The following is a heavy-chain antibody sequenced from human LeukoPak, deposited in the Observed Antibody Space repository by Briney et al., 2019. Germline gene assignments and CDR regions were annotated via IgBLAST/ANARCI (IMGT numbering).Heavy chain of an antibody. D-gene: IGHD3-9*01. CDR2: IYHSGST. V-gene: IGHV4-38-2*02. CDR1: GYSISSGYY. CDR3: ARVDILTLFDY. J-gene: IGHJ4*02. Sequence: PSETLSLTCTVSGYSISSGYYWGWIRQPPGKGLEWIGSIYHSGSTYYNPSLKSRVTISVDTSKNQFSLKLSSVTAADTAVYYCARVDILTLFDYWGQGTLVTVSS.